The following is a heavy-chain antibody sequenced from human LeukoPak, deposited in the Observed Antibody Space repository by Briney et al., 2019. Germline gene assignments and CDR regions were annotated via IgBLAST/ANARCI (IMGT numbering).Heavy chain of an antibody. CDR3: ATVGQQLVSRAFDI. D-gene: IGHD6-13*01. CDR1: GYTLTELS. CDR2: FDPEDGET. V-gene: IGHV1-24*01. J-gene: IGHJ3*02. Sequence: ASVKASCKVSGYTLTELSMHWVRQAPGKGLEWMGGFDPEDGETIYAQKFQGRVTMTEDTSTDTAYMELSSLRSEDTAVYYCATVGQQLVSRAFDIWGQGTMVTVSS.